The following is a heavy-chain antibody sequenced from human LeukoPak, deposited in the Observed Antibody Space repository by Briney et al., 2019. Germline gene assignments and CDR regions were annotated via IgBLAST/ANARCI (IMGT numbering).Heavy chain of an antibody. CDR1: GFTFSTYW. CDR3: ARAPSEIGGYYPEYFRH. D-gene: IGHD3-22*01. J-gene: IGHJ1*01. V-gene: IGHV3-74*01. CDR2: IKSDGGT. Sequence: GGSLRLSCAASGFTFSTYWMHWVRHAPGKGLVWVSRIKSDGGTNYADSVKGRFTISRDNAKKTLSLQMNSLRPEDTGVYYCARAPSEIGGYYPEYFRHWGQGTLVTVSS.